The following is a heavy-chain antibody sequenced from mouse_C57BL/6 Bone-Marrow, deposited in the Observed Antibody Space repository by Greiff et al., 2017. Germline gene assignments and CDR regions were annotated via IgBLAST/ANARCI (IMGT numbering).Heavy chain of an antibody. CDR3: AMGWLLRKFAY. D-gene: IGHD2-3*01. CDR2: IHPSDSDT. CDR1: GYTFTSYW. J-gene: IGHJ3*01. Sequence: QLQLKQPGAELVKPGASVKVSCKASGYTFTSYWMHWVKQRPGQGLEWIGRIHPSDSDTNYNQKFKGKATLTVDKSSSTAYMQLSSLTSEDSAVYYCAMGWLLRKFAYWGQGTLVTVSA. V-gene: IGHV1-74*01.